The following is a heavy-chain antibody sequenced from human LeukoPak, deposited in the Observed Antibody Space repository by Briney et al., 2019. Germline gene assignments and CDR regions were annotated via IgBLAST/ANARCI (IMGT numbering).Heavy chain of an antibody. CDR2: INTDGTTT. J-gene: IGHJ4*02. CDR1: GLTFSTYW. V-gene: IGHV3-74*01. Sequence: GGSVRLPCAVSGLTFSTYWMQWVRQPPGKALVWVSRINTDGTTTTYADSVKGRFTISRDNAKNTLHLQMNSLRVEDTAVYYCVSDHTGHDDYWGQGTLVTVSS. CDR3: VSDHTGHDDY. D-gene: IGHD1-1*01.